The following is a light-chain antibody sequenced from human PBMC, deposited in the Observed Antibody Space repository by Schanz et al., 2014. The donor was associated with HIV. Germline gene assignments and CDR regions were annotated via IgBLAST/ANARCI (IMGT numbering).Light chain of an antibody. CDR1: SSDVGNNNY. Sequence: QSALTQPPSASGSPGQSVTISCTGTSSDVGNNNYVSWYQQHPDKAPKLIIYDVSKRPSGVPDRFSGSKSGNTASLTISGLQAEDEADYYCSSYTSSSTVVFRGGTKLTVL. J-gene: IGLJ2*01. CDR2: DVS. V-gene: IGLV2-8*01. CDR3: SSYTSSSTVV.